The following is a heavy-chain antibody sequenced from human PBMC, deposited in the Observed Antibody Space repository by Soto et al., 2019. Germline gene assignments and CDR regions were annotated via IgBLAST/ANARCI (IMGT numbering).Heavy chain of an antibody. CDR3: ARDNGYDAATLDY. Sequence: EVQLVESGGGLVKPGGSLRLSCAASGFTFSTCSMNWVRQAPGKGLEWVSSISSSSSNIYYADSVKGRFTISGDNAKNSLYLQMNSLRADDTAVYYCARDNGYDAATLDYWGQGTLVTVSS. D-gene: IGHD5-12*01. V-gene: IGHV3-21*02. CDR2: ISSSSSNI. CDR1: GFTFSTCS. J-gene: IGHJ4*02.